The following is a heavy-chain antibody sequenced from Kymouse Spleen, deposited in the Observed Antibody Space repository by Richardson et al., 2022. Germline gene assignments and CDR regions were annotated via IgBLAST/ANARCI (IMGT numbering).Heavy chain of an antibody. CDR3: ARANSGSYYMDV. V-gene: IGHV3-33*01. CDR1: GFTFSSYG. CDR2: IWYDGSNK. J-gene: IGHJ6*02. D-gene: IGHD1-26*01. Sequence: QVQLVESGGGVVQPGRSLRLSCAASGFTFSSYGMHWVRQAPGKGLEWVAVIWYDGSNKYYADSVKGRFTISRDNSKNTLYLQMNSLRAEDTAVYYCARANSGSYYMDVWGQGTTVTVSS.